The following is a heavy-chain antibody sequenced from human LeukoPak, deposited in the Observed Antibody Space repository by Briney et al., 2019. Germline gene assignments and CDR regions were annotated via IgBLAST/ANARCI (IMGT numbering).Heavy chain of an antibody. J-gene: IGHJ4*02. CDR3: ARDTGGGSYDY. CDR1: GFTFSSYA. V-gene: IGHV3-23*01. CDR2: VSGSGGST. Sequence: GGSLRLSCAASGFTFSSYAMSWVRQAPGKGLEWVSAVSGSGGSTYYADSVKGRFTISRDNSKNTLYLQMYSLRAEDTAVYYCARDTGGGSYDYWGQGTLVTVSS. D-gene: IGHD1-26*01.